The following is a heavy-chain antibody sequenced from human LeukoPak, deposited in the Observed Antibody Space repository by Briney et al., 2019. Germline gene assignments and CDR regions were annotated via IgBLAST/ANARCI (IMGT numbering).Heavy chain of an antibody. D-gene: IGHD3-10*01. CDR3: ARGLEVGSGSSFAPPEWFDP. V-gene: IGHV4-39*07. CDR1: GGSFSSYY. Sequence: SETLSLTCAVYGGSFSSYYWGWIRQPPGKGLEWIGSIYYSGSTYYNPSLKSRVTISVDTSKNQFSLKLSSVTAADTAVYYCARGLEVGSGSSFAPPEWFDPWGQGTLVTVSS. CDR2: IYYSGST. J-gene: IGHJ5*02.